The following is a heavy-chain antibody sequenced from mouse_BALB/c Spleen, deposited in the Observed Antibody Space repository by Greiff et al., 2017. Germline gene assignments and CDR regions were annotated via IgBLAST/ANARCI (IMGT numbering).Heavy chain of an antibody. CDR1: GFSLSRYS. J-gene: IGHJ3*01. V-gene: IGHV2-6-4*01. Sequence: QVQLKESGPGLVAPSQSLSITCTVSGFSLSRYSVHWVRQPPGKGLEWLGMIWGGGSTDYNSALKSRLSISKDNSKSQVFLKMNSLQTDDTAMYYCATTARATAWFAYWGQGTLVTVSA. D-gene: IGHD3-2*01. CDR3: ATTARATAWFAY. CDR2: IWGGGST.